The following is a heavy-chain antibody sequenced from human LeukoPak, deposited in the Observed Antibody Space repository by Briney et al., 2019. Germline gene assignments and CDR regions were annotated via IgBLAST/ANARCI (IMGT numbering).Heavy chain of an antibody. Sequence: SETLSLTCTFSGGSIRSHFWNWVRQFPGKGLEWIGFGHHSGSTMYNPSLNSRVALSVDASKNQFSLKLSSVTAADTAVYYCARGRFGVTYIIRYYYYYYMDVWGKGTTVTVSS. V-gene: IGHV4-59*08. D-gene: IGHD3-16*01. CDR2: GHHSGST. CDR1: GGSIRSHF. CDR3: ARGRFGVTYIIRYYYYYYMDV. J-gene: IGHJ6*03.